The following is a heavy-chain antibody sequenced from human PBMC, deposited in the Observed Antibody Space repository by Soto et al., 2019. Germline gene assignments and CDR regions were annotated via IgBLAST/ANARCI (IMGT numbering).Heavy chain of an antibody. CDR1: GYTFTGYY. D-gene: IGHD1-7*01. CDR3: GHQNNWNYVLDY. V-gene: IGHV1-2*02. Sequence: ASVKVSCKASGYTFTGYYMHWVRQAPGQGLEWMGWINPNSGGTNYAQKFQGMVTMSRDTSISTAYMELSRLRSDDTAVYYCGHQNNWNYVLDYWGQGTLVTVSS. J-gene: IGHJ4*02. CDR2: INPNSGGT.